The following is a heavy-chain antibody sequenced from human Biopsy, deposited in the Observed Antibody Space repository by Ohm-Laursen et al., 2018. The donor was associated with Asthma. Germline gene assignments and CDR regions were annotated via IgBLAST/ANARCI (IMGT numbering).Heavy chain of an antibody. D-gene: IGHD6-19*01. CDR1: GFTFDDYG. J-gene: IGHJ4*02. Sequence: FLRLSCAASGFTFDDYGMSWVRQAPGKGLDWVSGINWNGGSTGYADSVKGRFTISRDNAKNSLYLQMNSLSAEDTALYHCGRDMGGFGSGWFPVEFWGQGTLVTVSS. V-gene: IGHV3-20*01. CDR2: INWNGGST. CDR3: GRDMGGFGSGWFPVEF.